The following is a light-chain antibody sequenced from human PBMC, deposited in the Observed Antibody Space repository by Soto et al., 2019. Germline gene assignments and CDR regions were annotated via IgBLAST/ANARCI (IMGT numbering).Light chain of an antibody. CDR3: HQYGSSPFT. CDR2: GAS. J-gene: IGKJ4*01. Sequence: EIVLTQSPGTLSLSPGERATLSCRASQSVSSSYLAWYQLKPGQAPRLLIYGASSRATGIPDRFSDSGSGTDFTLTINRLEPEDFAVYYCHQYGSSPFTFGGGTKVEIK. CDR1: QSVSSSY. V-gene: IGKV3-20*01.